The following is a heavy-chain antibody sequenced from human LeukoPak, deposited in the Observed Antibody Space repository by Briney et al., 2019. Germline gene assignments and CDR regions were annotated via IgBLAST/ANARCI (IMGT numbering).Heavy chain of an antibody. Sequence: ASVKVSCKASGYTFTGYYMHWVRQVPGQGLEWMGWINPNSGGTNYAQKFQGRVTMTRDTSISTAYMELSRLRSDDTAVYYCARDEFCSSTSCYPHPYYYYYGMDVWGQGTTVTVSS. CDR2: INPNSGGT. CDR3: ARDEFCSSTSCYPHPYYYYYGMDV. CDR1: GYTFTGYY. J-gene: IGHJ6*02. D-gene: IGHD2-2*01. V-gene: IGHV1-2*02.